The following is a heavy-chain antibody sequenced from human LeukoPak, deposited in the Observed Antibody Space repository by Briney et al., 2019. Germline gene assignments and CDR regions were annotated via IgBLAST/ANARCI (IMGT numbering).Heavy chain of an antibody. J-gene: IGHJ4*02. Sequence: PSETLSLTCAVYGGSFSGYYWSWIRQPPGKGLEYIGYIYYSGSTNYNPSLESRVTISVDTSKNQFSLKLSSVTAADTAIYYCAGDRNRSWYYYWGQGTLVTVSS. V-gene: IGHV4-59*12. CDR3: AGDRNRSWYYY. CDR2: IYYSGST. D-gene: IGHD6-13*01. CDR1: GGSFSGYY.